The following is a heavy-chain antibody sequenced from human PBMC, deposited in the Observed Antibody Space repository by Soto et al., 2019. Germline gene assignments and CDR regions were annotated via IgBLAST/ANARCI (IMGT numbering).Heavy chain of an antibody. V-gene: IGHV4-34*01. D-gene: IGHD3-22*01. CDR1: GGSFSGYY. Sequence: SETLSLTCAVYGGSFSGYYWSWIRQPPGKGLEWIGEINHSGSTNYNPSLKSRVTISVDTSKNQFSLKLSSVTAADTAVYYCARHVYYYDSSGFRFDPWGQGTLVTVSS. J-gene: IGHJ5*02. CDR2: INHSGST. CDR3: ARHVYYYDSSGFRFDP.